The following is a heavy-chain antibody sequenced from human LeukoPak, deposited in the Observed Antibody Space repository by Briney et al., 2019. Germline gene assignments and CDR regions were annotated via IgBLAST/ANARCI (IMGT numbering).Heavy chain of an antibody. CDR2: IKEDGSKK. CDR3: ARDGRGGYLDY. J-gene: IGHJ4*02. V-gene: IGHV3-7*01. Sequence: GSLRLSCADSGFTFSSYWMSWVRQAPGKGLEWVANIKEDGSKKYYVDSVKGRFTISRDNARKSLYLQMNSLRAEDTATYYCARDGRGGYLDYWGQGTLVTVSS. CDR1: GFTFSSYW. D-gene: IGHD3-16*01.